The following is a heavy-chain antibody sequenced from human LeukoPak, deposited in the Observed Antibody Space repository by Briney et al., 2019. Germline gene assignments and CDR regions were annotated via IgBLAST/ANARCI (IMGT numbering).Heavy chain of an antibody. CDR2: INHSGST. CDR1: GGSFSGYY. CDR3: ASLFNVRYSYYYMDV. V-gene: IGHV4-34*01. D-gene: IGHD3-16*02. J-gene: IGHJ6*03. Sequence: SETLSLTCAVYGGSFSGYYWSWIRQPPGKGLEWIGEINHSGSTNYNPSLKGRVTISVDTSKNQFSLKLSSVTAADTAVYYCASLFNVRYSYYYMDVWGKGTTVTVSS.